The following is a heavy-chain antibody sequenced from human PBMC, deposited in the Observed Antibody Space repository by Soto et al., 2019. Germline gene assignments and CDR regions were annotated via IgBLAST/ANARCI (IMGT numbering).Heavy chain of an antibody. D-gene: IGHD3-9*01. CDR3: AREGYYDILTGPYYFDY. J-gene: IGHJ4*02. CDR1: GVSISSGVYY. CDR2: IYYSGST. Sequence: SETLSLTCTVSGVSISSGVYYWSWIRQHPGKGLEWIGYIYYSGSTYYNPSLKSRVTISVDTSKNQFSLKLSSVTAADTAVYYCAREGYYDILTGPYYFDYWGQGTLVTVSS. V-gene: IGHV4-31*03.